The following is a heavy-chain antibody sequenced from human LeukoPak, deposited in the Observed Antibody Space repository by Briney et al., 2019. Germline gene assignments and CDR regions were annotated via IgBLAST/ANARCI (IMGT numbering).Heavy chain of an antibody. CDR1: GFTFSSYS. V-gene: IGHV3-21*01. Sequence: GSLRLSCAASGFTFSSYSMNWVRQAPGKGLEWVSSISSSSSYIYYADSVKGRFTISRDNAKNSLYLQMNSLRAEDTAVYYCAELGITMIGGVWGEGTTVTISS. J-gene: IGHJ6*04. CDR3: AELGITMIGGV. CDR2: ISSSSSYI. D-gene: IGHD3-10*02.